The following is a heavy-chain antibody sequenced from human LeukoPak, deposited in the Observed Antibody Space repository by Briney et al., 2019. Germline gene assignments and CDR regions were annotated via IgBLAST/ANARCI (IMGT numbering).Heavy chain of an antibody. CDR1: GFTVSSNY. D-gene: IGHD3-10*01. CDR2: IYSGGNT. V-gene: IGHV3-66*01. CDR3: ARRVGHSSGSYSSDY. J-gene: IGHJ4*02. Sequence: PGGSLRLSCAASGFTVSSNYMSWVRQAPGKGLEWVSVIYSGGNTYYADSVKGRFTISRDNSKNTLYLQMSSLRPEDTAVYYCARRVGHSSGSYSSDYWGQGTLVTVSS.